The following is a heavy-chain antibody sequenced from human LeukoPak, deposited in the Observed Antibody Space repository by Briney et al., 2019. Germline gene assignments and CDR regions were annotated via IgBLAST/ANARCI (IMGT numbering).Heavy chain of an antibody. Sequence: ASVKVSCKASGYTFTGYYMHWVRQAPGQWLEWMGWINPNSGGTNYAQKFQGRVTMTRDTSISTAYMELSRLRSDDTAVYYCARDHLSYYGSGSNLPDYWGQGTLVTVSS. CDR3: ARDHLSYYGSGSNLPDY. J-gene: IGHJ4*02. CDR1: GYTFTGYY. CDR2: INPNSGGT. D-gene: IGHD3-10*01. V-gene: IGHV1-2*02.